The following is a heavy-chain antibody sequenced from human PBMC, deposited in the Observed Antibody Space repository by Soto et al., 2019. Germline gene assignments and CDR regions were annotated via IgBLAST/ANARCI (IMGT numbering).Heavy chain of an antibody. CDR2: IYHSGST. J-gene: IGHJ3*02. Sequence: SETLSLTCAVSGGSIISSNWWSWVRKPPGKGLEWIGEIYHSGSTNYNPSLKSRVTISVDKSKNQFSLKLSSVTAADTAVYYCARFNSGNYYEAFDIWGQGTMVTV. CDR1: GGSIISSNW. V-gene: IGHV4-4*02. CDR3: ARFNSGNYYEAFDI. D-gene: IGHD1-26*01.